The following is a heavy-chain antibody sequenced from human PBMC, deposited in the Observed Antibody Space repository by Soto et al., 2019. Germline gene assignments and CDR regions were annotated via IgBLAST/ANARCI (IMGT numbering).Heavy chain of an antibody. J-gene: IGHJ6*02. D-gene: IGHD3-3*01. CDR2: IWYDGSNK. V-gene: IGHV3-33*01. Sequence: GGSLRLSCAASGFTFSSYGMHWVRQAPGKGLEWVAVIWYDGSNKYYADSVKGRFTISRDNSKNTLYLQMNSLRAEDTAVYYCARALNYTIFGVVNYGMDVWGQGTTVTVSS. CDR1: GFTFSSYG. CDR3: ARALNYTIFGVVNYGMDV.